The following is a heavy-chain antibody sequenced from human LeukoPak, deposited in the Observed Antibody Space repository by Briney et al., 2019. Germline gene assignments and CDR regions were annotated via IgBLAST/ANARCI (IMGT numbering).Heavy chain of an antibody. D-gene: IGHD3-10*01. CDR3: ARSNREFASGSGDY. CDR1: GFTFSSYA. Sequence: GGSLRLSCATSGFTFSSYAMTWVRQAPGKGLEWVSGISASGGTTSYADSVKGRFTISRDNAKNSLYLQMNSLRAEDTAVYYCARSNREFASGSGDYWGQGTLVTVSS. CDR2: ISASGGTT. V-gene: IGHV3-23*01. J-gene: IGHJ4*02.